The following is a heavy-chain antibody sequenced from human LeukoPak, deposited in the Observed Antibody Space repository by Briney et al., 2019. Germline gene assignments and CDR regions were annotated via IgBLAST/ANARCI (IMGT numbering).Heavy chain of an antibody. Sequence: GGSLGLSCAASGFTFSSYWMHWVRQAPGKGLVWVSRINSDGSSTSYADSVKGRFTISRDNAKNTLYLQMNSLRAEDTAVYYCARESFQLRGSYLRPIDYWGQGTLVTVSS. D-gene: IGHD1-26*01. V-gene: IGHV3-74*01. CDR2: INSDGSST. J-gene: IGHJ4*02. CDR3: ARESFQLRGSYLRPIDY. CDR1: GFTFSSYW.